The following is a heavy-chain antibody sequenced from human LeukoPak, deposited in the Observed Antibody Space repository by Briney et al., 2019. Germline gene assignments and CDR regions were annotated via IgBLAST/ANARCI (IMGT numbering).Heavy chain of an antibody. CDR1: GFTFSSYE. CDR2: ISSSGSTI. J-gene: IGHJ6*04. CDR3: AELGITMNGGV. D-gene: IGHD3-10*02. Sequence: HPWGSLRLSCAASGFTFSSYEINWVRQVPGKGLEWVSYISSSGSTIYYADSVKGRFTISRDNAKNSLYLQMNSLRAEDTAVYYCAELGITMNGGVWGKGTTVTISS. V-gene: IGHV3-48*03.